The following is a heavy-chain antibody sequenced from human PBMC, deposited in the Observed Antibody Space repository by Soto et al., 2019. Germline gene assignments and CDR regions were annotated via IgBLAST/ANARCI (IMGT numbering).Heavy chain of an antibody. CDR1: GGSISSGDYY. D-gene: IGHD4-17*01. CDR2: IYYTGST. CDR3: TREKSYAPPHRSSEL. V-gene: IGHV4-30-4*01. J-gene: IGHJ2*01. Sequence: QVQLQESGPGLVKPSQTLSLTCTVSGGSISSGDYYWSWIRQPPGKGLDWVGYIYYTGSTYYNPSLTSRVPHTVATSKNALSLKMTSVTAADTAVHYCTREKSYAPPHRSSELWGRGTLVTVSS.